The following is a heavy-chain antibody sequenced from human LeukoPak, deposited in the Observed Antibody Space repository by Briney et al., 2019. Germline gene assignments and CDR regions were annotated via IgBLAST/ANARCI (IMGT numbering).Heavy chain of an antibody. V-gene: IGHV3-53*01. CDR2: IYSGGST. D-gene: IGHD2-8*01. CDR3: AKGMGRSWSHGY. Sequence: PGGSLRLSCAASGFTFSSYNMNWVRQAPGKGLEWVSLIYSGGSTYYADSVKGRFTISRDNSKNTLYLQMNSLRDEDTAVYYCAKGMGRSWSHGYWGQGTLVTVSS. J-gene: IGHJ4*02. CDR1: GFTFSSYN.